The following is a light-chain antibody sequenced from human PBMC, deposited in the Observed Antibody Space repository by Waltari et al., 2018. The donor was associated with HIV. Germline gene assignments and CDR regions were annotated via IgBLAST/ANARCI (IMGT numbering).Light chain of an antibody. CDR3: QHLNSYPPFT. V-gene: IGKV1-9*01. J-gene: IGKJ3*01. Sequence: DIQLTQSPSFMSASVGDRVTITCRASQAISSNLAWYQQKPGQAPTLLIYAASSLPSGVTSRFSGSRSGTEFTLTIRSLQPEDFATYYCQHLNSYPPFTFGPGTTVD. CDR2: AAS. CDR1: QAISSN.